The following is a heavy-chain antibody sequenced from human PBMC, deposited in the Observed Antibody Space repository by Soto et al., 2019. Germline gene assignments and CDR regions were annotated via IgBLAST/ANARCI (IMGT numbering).Heavy chain of an antibody. J-gene: IGHJ5*02. CDR2: ISGSGGST. Sequence: GGSLRLSCAASGFTFSSYAMSWVRQAPGKGLEWVSAISGSGGSTYYADSVKGRFTISRDNSKNTLYLQMNSLRAEDTAVYYCAKDHTYCTNGVCLSPHWFDPWGQGTLVTVSS. CDR3: AKDHTYCTNGVCLSPHWFDP. CDR1: GFTFSSYA. D-gene: IGHD2-8*01. V-gene: IGHV3-23*01.